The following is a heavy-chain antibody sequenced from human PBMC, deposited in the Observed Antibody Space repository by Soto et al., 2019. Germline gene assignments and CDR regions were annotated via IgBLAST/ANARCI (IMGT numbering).Heavy chain of an antibody. J-gene: IGHJ6*02. V-gene: IGHV3-30-3*01. D-gene: IGHD6-19*01. CDR1: GFTFSSYA. CDR3: ARGFSGWYKAGMDV. Sequence: QVQLVESGGGVVQPGRSLRLSCAASGFTFSSYAMHWVRQAPGKGLEWVSVISYDGSNKYYADSVKGRFTISRDNSKNTLYMQMNSLRAEDTAVYYCARGFSGWYKAGMDVWGQGTTVTVSS. CDR2: ISYDGSNK.